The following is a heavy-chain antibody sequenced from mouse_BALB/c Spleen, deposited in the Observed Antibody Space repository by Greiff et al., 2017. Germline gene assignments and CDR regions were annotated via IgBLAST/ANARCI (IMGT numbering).Heavy chain of an antibody. J-gene: IGHJ3*01. CDR1: GFNIKDTY. V-gene: IGHV14-3*02. Sequence: VQLQQSGAQLVKPGASVKLSCTASGFNIKDTYMHWVKQMPEQGLEWIGRIDPANGNTKYDPKFQGKATITADTSSNTAYLQLSSLTSEDTAVYYCARGPTVGFAYWGQGTLVTVSA. CDR3: ARGPTVGFAY. D-gene: IGHD1-1*01. CDR2: IDPANGNT.